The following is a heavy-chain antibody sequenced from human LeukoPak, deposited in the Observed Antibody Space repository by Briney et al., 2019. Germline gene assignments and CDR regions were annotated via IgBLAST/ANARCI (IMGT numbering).Heavy chain of an antibody. CDR2: ISSTGTTT. D-gene: IGHD6-19*01. CDR1: GFTFSRFE. CDR3: ARGRGWNLDY. Sequence: GGSLRLSCAASGFTFSRFEMIWVRQAPGKGLEFVSYISSTGTTTYYADSVKGRFTVSRDNAKSSLFLQMNSLRAEDTAVYYCARGRGWNLDYWGQGTLVTVSS. J-gene: IGHJ4*02. V-gene: IGHV3-48*03.